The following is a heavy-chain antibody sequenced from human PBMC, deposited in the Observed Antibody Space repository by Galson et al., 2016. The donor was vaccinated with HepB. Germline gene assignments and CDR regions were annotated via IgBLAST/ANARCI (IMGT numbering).Heavy chain of an antibody. Sequence: SLRLSCAASGFTFSEYWMSWIRQAPGKGLEWVAVISYDGSHKYYAASVKGRFTISRDNSKNTLSLQMNSLRAEDTAVYYCAKNDILAGYSAFDYWGQGTLVTVPS. CDR2: ISYDGSHK. J-gene: IGHJ4*02. D-gene: IGHD3-9*01. CDR3: AKNDILAGYSAFDY. V-gene: IGHV3-30*18. CDR1: GFTFSEYW.